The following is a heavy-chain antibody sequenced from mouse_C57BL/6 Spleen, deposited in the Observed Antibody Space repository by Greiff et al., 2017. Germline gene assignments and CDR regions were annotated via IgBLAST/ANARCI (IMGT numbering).Heavy chain of an antibody. D-gene: IGHD2-10*02. Sequence: QVQLQQPGAELVKPGASVKMSCKASGYTFTSYWITWVKQRPGQGLEWIGDIDPGSGSTNYNEKFKCKATLTVDTSSSTAYMQLSSLTSKDSAVYDCARLPYGNSFYFDVWGTGTTVTVSS. J-gene: IGHJ1*03. CDR1: GYTFTSYW. CDR2: IDPGSGST. CDR3: ARLPYGNSFYFDV. V-gene: IGHV1-55*01.